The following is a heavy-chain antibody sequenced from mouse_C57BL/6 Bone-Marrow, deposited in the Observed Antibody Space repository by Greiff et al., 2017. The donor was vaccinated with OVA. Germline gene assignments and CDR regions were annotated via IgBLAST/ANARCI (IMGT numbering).Heavy chain of an antibody. D-gene: IGHD3-3*01. V-gene: IGHV1-53*01. Sequence: QVQLQQPGTELVKPGASVELSCKASGYTFTSYRMHWVKQRPGQGLEWIGNINPSNGGTNYNEKFKSKATLTVDKSSSTAYMQHSSLTSEDAAVYYCARRTGLYAKYYWGHGPSVTSSS. CDR1: GYTFTSYR. CDR2: INPSNGGT. J-gene: IGHJ4*01. CDR3: ARRTGLYAKYY.